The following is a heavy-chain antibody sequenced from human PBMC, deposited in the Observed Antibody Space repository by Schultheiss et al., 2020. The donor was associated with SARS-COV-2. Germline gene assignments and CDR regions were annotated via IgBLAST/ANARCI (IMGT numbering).Heavy chain of an antibody. Sequence: ASVKVSCKASGGTFSSYGISWVRQAPGQGLEWMGWISAYNGNTNYAQKLQGRVTMTTDTSTSTAYMELRSLRSDDTAVYYCARVGTAEYYFDYWGQGTLVTVSS. CDR3: ARVGTAEYYFDY. CDR1: GGTFSSYG. V-gene: IGHV1-18*01. J-gene: IGHJ4*02. D-gene: IGHD3-10*01. CDR2: ISAYNGNT.